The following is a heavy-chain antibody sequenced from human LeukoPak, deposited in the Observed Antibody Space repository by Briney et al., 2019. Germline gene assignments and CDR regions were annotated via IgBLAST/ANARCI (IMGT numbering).Heavy chain of an antibody. Sequence: PSETLSLTCTVSGGSISSYYWRWLRQPPGKGLEGRGYISYSGSTNYNPSLKSRVTISVDTSKTQFSLKLSSVTAADTAVYYCARGGYFDWLLPFDYWGQGTLVTVSS. CDR1: GGSISSYY. V-gene: IGHV4-59*01. CDR2: ISYSGST. D-gene: IGHD3-9*01. CDR3: ARGGYFDWLLPFDY. J-gene: IGHJ4*02.